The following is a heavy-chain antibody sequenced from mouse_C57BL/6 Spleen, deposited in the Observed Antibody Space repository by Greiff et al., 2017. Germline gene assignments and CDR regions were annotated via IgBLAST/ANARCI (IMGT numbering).Heavy chain of an antibody. CDR1: GYTFTGYW. CDR3: ARRGYYYGSRGGDYFDY. V-gene: IGHV1-52*01. J-gene: IGHJ2*01. Sequence: VQLQQPGAELVRPGSSVKLSCKASGYTFTGYWMHWVKQRPIQGLEWIGNIDPSDSETHYNQKFKDKATLTGDKSSSTAYMQLSSLTSEDSAVYSCARRGYYYGSRGGDYFDYWGQGTTLTVSS. CDR2: IDPSDSET. D-gene: IGHD1-1*01.